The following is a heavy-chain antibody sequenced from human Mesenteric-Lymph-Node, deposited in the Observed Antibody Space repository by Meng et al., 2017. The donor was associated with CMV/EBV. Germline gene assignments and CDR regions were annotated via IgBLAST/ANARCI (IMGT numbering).Heavy chain of an antibody. Sequence: SETLSLTCTVSGGSVSSDTYYWSWIRQPPGKGLEWIGYIYRDYSGSIRYNPSLRSRATISVDTSKNEFSLKLSSVTAADTAVYYCASEIEYSSALFLVSWGRGTLVTVSS. J-gene: IGHJ5*02. CDR1: GGSVSSDTYY. CDR2: IYRDYSGSI. D-gene: IGHD6-19*01. CDR3: ASEIEYSSALFLVS. V-gene: IGHV4-61*01.